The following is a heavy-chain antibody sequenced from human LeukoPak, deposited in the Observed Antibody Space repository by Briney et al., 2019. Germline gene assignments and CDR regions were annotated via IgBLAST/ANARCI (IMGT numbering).Heavy chain of an antibody. CDR1: GFTFSDFY. CDR2: ISSSSSYI. D-gene: IGHD3-10*01. J-gene: IGHJ4*02. CDR3: ARAGTYYYGSGSYLLDY. Sequence: GGSLRLSCEASGFTFSDFYMSWIRQTPGKGLEWVSSISSSSSYIYYADSVKGRFTISRDNAKNSLYLQMNSLRAEDTAVYYCARAGTYYYGSGSYLLDYWGQGTLVTVSS. V-gene: IGHV3-11*04.